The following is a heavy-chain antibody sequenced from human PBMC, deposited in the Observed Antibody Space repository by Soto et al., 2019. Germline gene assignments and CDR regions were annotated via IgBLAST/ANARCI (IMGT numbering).Heavy chain of an antibody. Sequence: ASVKVSCKASGYTFTGYYIHWVRQAPGQGLEWMGYINPNSGGTKYAPRFQGRVTMTSDTSIRTAYMDLSNLRSDDTAVYYCTTDPGGGITAREVPDYWGQGTLVTV. V-gene: IGHV1-2*02. CDR2: INPNSGGT. CDR1: GYTFTGYY. J-gene: IGHJ4*02. D-gene: IGHD6-6*01. CDR3: TTDPGGGITAREVPDY.